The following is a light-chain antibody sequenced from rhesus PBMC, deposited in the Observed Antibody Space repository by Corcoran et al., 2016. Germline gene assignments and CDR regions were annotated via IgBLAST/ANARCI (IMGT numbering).Light chain of an antibody. J-gene: IGKJ4*01. CDR3: QQCTSSPLT. Sequence: DIQMTQSPSSLSASVGDTVTITCRASQSISSWLAWYQQKPGKAPNLLIYKASSLQSGVPSRFSGSGSGTDFILTISSLQSEDFAAYYCQQCTSSPLTFGGGTKVELK. CDR1: QSISSW. V-gene: IGKV1-22*01. CDR2: KAS.